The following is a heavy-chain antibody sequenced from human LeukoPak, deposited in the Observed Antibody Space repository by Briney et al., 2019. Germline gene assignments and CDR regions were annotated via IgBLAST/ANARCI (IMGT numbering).Heavy chain of an antibody. V-gene: IGHV3-74*01. D-gene: IGHD2-15*01. CDR3: ARSLAGYYYYYYMDV. CDR1: GFTFSSYW. Sequence: GGSLRLSCAASGFTFSSYWMHWVRQAPGKGLVWVSRINSDGSSTSYAESVKGRFTISRDNAKNTLYLQMNSLRAEDTAVYYCARSLAGYYYYYYMDVWGKGTTVTVSS. J-gene: IGHJ6*03. CDR2: INSDGSST.